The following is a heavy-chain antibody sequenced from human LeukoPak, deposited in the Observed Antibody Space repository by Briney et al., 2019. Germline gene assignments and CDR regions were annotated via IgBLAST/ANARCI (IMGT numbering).Heavy chain of an antibody. V-gene: IGHV1-3*03. CDR2: INTGNRNT. D-gene: IGHD3-3*01. J-gene: IGHJ6*03. CDR3: ARARYETRIWPKSRYDYYHYMDV. Sequence: GASVKVSFKASGYTLTIYFLHLGGQAPGPKLACVGGINTGNRNTKNSQEFQDRVTITRDTSASTAYMELSSLRSEDMAVYYCARARYETRIWPKSRYDYYHYMDVWGKGTTVTISS. CDR1: GYTLTIYF.